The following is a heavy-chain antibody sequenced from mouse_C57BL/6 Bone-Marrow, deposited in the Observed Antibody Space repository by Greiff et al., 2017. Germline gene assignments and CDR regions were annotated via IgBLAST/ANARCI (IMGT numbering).Heavy chain of an antibody. V-gene: IGHV1-54*01. CDR2: INPGSGGT. J-gene: IGHJ4*01. D-gene: IGHD1-1*01. CDR3: ARGFITTVVATPYAMDY. Sequence: VQLQQSGAELVRPGTSVKVSCKASGYAFTNYLIEWVKQRPGQGLEWIGMINPGSGGTNYNEKFKGKATLTADKSSSTAYMQLSSLTSEDSAVYFCARGFITTVVATPYAMDYWGQGTSVTVSS. CDR1: GYAFTNYL.